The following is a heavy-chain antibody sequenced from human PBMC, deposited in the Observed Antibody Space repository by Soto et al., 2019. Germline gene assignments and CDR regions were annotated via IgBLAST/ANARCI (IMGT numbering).Heavy chain of an antibody. Sequence: PRESLKISCKGSGYSFTSYWIGWGRQMPGKGLEGMGIIYPGDSDTRYSPSFQGQVTISADKSISTAYLQWSSLKASDTAMYYCARRAEVRGADYYYGMDVWGQGTTVTVSS. J-gene: IGHJ6*02. CDR3: ARRAEVRGADYYYGMDV. CDR1: GYSFTSYW. V-gene: IGHV5-51*01. CDR2: IYPGDSDT. D-gene: IGHD3-10*01.